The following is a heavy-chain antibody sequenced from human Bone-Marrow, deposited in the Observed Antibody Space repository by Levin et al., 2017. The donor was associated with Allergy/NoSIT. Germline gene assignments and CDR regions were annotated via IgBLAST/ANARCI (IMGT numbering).Heavy chain of an antibody. Sequence: GESLKISCTASGFSFSRYDMNWVRQAPGKGLEWVAYVSGSGNSIYYAGSVQGRFIISRDNAKNSLSLQMNSLRAEDTALYYCARESDGDYGLDAFDVWGQGTTVTVSS. D-gene: IGHD4-17*01. CDR2: VSGSGNSI. CDR1: GFSFSRYD. J-gene: IGHJ3*01. V-gene: IGHV3-48*03. CDR3: ARESDGDYGLDAFDV.